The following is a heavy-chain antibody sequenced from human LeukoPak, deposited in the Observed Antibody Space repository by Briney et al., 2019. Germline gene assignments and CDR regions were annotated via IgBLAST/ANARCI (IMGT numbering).Heavy chain of an antibody. CDR2: IIQDGSAK. CDR1: GFTFSSYC. J-gene: IGHJ4*02. CDR3: ATSDFYDSGRGGVSPSDH. Sequence: GGSLRLSCAASGFTFSSYCMTWVRQAAGKGLEWVAEIIQDGSAKYYVDSVKGRFTISRDNDKKSVYLQMNSLRAEDTAMYYCATSDFYDSGRGGVSPSDHWGQGTLVTVSS. V-gene: IGHV3-7*01. D-gene: IGHD3-10*01.